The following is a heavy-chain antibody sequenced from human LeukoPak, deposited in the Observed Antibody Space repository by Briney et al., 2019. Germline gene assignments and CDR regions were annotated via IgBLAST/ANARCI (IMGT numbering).Heavy chain of an antibody. J-gene: IGHJ6*03. D-gene: IGHD6-13*01. CDR2: IGWNSGTI. CDR3: VRDPSYGSSWYYYMDV. Sequence: GGSLSLSGAAFEFTLVDYPMPWVRQGPGKGLKGVSYIGWNSGTIGYADSVRGRFTISRDNAKNSLYLRMDSLRVEDTAVYYCVRDPSYGSSWYYYMDVWGKGTTVTVSS. V-gene: IGHV3-9*01. CDR1: EFTLVDYP.